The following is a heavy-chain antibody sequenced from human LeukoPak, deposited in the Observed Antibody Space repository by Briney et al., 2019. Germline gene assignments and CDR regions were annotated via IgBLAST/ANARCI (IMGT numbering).Heavy chain of an antibody. D-gene: IGHD3-10*01. V-gene: IGHV4-39*07. Sequence: SETLSLTCSVSGGSISSSSYYWGWIRQPPGKGLEWIGRIYYSGSTNYNPSLKSRVTISVDTSKNQFSLKLSSVTAADTAVYYCARRLGYYGSGRNNWFDPWGQGTLVTVSS. CDR3: ARRLGYYGSGRNNWFDP. J-gene: IGHJ5*02. CDR1: GGSISSSSYY. CDR2: IYYSGST.